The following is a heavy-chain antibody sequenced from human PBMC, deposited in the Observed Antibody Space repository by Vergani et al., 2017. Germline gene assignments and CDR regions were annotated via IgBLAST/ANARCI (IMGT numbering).Heavy chain of an antibody. CDR1: GFTFNHYG. J-gene: IGHJ4*02. CDR2: VLFDGSNE. CDR3: AGDMGYCHEGSCAF. V-gene: IGHV3-30*02. Sequence: QVQLVQSGGGVVQPGGSLTLSCVASGFTFNHYGMQWVRQAPGKGLEWVAYVLFDGSNEYYADSVKGRFIVSRDNSNDALYLQMDRLRTDDTAVYYCAGDMGYCHEGSCAFWGQGSVVTVSS. D-gene: IGHD2-15*01.